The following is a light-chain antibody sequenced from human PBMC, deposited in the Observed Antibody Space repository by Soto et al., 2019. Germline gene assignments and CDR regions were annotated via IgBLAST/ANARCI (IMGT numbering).Light chain of an antibody. J-gene: IGLJ1*01. Sequence: QSVLTQPASVSGSPGQSITISCTGTSSDVGGYNYVSWYQQHPGKAPKLMIYDVSDRPSGVSNRFSGSKSGNTASLTISGLQAEDEADYYCTSYTLPTPRFFGPGPKVPVL. V-gene: IGLV2-14*03. CDR1: SSDVGGYNY. CDR3: TSYTLPTPRF. CDR2: DVS.